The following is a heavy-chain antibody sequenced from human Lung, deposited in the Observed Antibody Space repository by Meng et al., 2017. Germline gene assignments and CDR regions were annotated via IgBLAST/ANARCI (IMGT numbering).Heavy chain of an antibody. Sequence: QVQRQQWGAGLLRPSEKLSLTCAGYGGSISGSYWSWIRQSPAKGLEWIGKINHGGSTNYNPSLESRVTISVDTPKNQFSLRLTSMTVADTAVYYCARERHSTIIRGVIDFWGQGALVTVSS. D-gene: IGHD3-10*01. V-gene: IGHV4-34*01. CDR3: ARERHSTIIRGVIDF. CDR1: GGSISGSY. CDR2: INHGGST. J-gene: IGHJ4*02.